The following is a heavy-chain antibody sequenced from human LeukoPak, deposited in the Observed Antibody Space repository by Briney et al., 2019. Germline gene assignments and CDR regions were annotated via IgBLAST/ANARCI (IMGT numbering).Heavy chain of an antibody. J-gene: IGHJ4*02. V-gene: IGHV4-39*07. CDR3: ARWAMGLFRLDY. D-gene: IGHD3-22*01. CDR1: GGSISSSSYY. Sequence: PSETLSLTCTVSGGSISSSSYYWGWIRQPPGKGLEWIGSIYYSGSTYYNPSLKSRVTISVDTSKNQFSLKLSSVTAADTAVYYCARWAMGLFRLDYWGQGTLVTVSS. CDR2: IYYSGST.